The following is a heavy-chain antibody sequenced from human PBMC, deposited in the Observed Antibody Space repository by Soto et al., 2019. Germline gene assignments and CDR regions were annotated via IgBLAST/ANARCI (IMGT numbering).Heavy chain of an antibody. D-gene: IGHD2-2*01. CDR2: IYYSGST. V-gene: IGHV4-59*01. Sequence: SETLSLTCTVSGGSISSYYWSWIRQPTGKGLEWIGYIYYSGSTNYNPSLKSRVTISVDTSKNQFSLKLSSVTAADTAVYYCSRASGLVYCSSTSCYYFDYWGQGTLVTVSS. J-gene: IGHJ4*02. CDR1: GGSISSYY. CDR3: SRASGLVYCSSTSCYYFDY.